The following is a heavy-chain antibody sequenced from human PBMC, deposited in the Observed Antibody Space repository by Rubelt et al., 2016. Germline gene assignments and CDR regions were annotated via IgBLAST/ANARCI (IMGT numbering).Heavy chain of an antibody. V-gene: IGHV3-7*01. Sequence: VQPGGSVRLSCAASGFSFGGHWMAWVRLASGKGLEWVANIKQDGSEKYYVDSVKGRFTISRDNAKNTLDLQMNSLRVEDTAVYYCARETTSDYGVIDLWGQGTLVIVSS. D-gene: IGHD4-17*01. CDR2: IKQDGSEK. J-gene: IGHJ5*02. CDR3: ARETTSDYGVIDL. CDR1: GFSFGGHW.